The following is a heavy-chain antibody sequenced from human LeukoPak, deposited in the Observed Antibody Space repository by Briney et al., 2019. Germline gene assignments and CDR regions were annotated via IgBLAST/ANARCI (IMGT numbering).Heavy chain of an antibody. Sequence: GGSLRLSCAASGLTFSSYGMHWVRQAPGKGLEWVAVIWYDGSNKYYADSVKGRFTISRDNSKNTLYLQMNSLRAEDTAVYYCARGGARGDIVVVPAAISWFDPWGQGTLVTVSS. V-gene: IGHV3-33*01. CDR1: GLTFSSYG. J-gene: IGHJ5*02. D-gene: IGHD2-2*01. CDR2: IWYDGSNK. CDR3: ARGGARGDIVVVPAAISWFDP.